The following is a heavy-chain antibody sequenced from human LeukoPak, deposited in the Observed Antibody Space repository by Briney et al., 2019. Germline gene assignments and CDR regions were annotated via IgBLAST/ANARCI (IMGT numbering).Heavy chain of an antibody. J-gene: IGHJ4*02. V-gene: IGHV3-23*01. D-gene: IGHD3-16*01. CDR3: AKVAFGGVQAPFDY. CDR2: ISDSGSGT. CDR1: GFTFSTYA. Sequence: GGSLRLSCAASGFTFSTYAMTWVRQAPGQGLEWVSSISDSGSGTYYADSVKGRFTISRDNSKNTLYLQMNSLRAEDTALYYCAKVAFGGVQAPFDYWGQGTLVTVSS.